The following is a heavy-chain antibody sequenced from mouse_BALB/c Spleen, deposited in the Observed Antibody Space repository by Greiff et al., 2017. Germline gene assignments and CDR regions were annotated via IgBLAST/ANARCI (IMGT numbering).Heavy chain of an antibody. CDR2: ISNGGGST. CDR3: ARGRSTMITTPLAY. V-gene: IGHV5-12-2*01. D-gene: IGHD2-4*01. Sequence: EVKLMESGGGLVQPGGSLKLSCAASGFTFSSYTMSWVRQTPEKRLEWVAYISNGGGSTYYPDTVKGRFTISRDNAKNTLYLQMSSLKSEDTAMYYCARGRSTMITTPLAYWGQGTLVTVSA. J-gene: IGHJ3*01. CDR1: GFTFSSYT.